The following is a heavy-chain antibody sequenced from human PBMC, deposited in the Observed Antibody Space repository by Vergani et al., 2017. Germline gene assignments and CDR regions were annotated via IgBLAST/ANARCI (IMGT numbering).Heavy chain of an antibody. CDR2: INHSGST. Sequence: QVQLQQWGAGRLKPSETLSLTCAVYGGSFSGYYWSWIRQPPGKGLEWIGEINHSGSTNYNPSLKSRVTISVDTSKNQFSLKLSSVTAADTAVYYCARGGRGSSGWYSLSWFDPWGQGTLVTVSS. J-gene: IGHJ5*02. D-gene: IGHD6-19*01. CDR1: GGSFSGYY. V-gene: IGHV4-34*01. CDR3: ARGGRGSSGWYSLSWFDP.